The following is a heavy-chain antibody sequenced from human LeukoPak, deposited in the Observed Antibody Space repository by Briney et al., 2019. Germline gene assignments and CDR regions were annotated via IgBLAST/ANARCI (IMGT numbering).Heavy chain of an antibody. J-gene: IGHJ3*02. CDR1: GLTFSDNY. CDR3: ARDWRDSSGKFPNDAFDS. Sequence: GGSLRLSCAASGLTFSDNYMSWIRQAPVKGLEWVSYISSSGSIYYADSVKGRFTISRGNAKSSLYLQMNSLRAEDTAVYYCARDWRDSSGKFPNDAFDSWGQGTMVTVSS. CDR2: ISSSGSI. V-gene: IGHV3-11*04. D-gene: IGHD3-22*01.